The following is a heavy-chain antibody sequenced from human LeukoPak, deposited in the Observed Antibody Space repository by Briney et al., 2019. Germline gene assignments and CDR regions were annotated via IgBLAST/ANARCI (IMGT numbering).Heavy chain of an antibody. CDR2: MNPNSGNT. V-gene: IGHV1-8*03. Sequence: ASVKVSCKASGYTFTSYDINWVRQATGQGLEWMGWMNPNSGNTGYAQKFQGRVTIIRNTSISTAYMELSSLRSEDTAVYYCARGPAAYSSSWYVTYYYYYMDVWGKGTTVTVSS. D-gene: IGHD6-13*01. CDR3: ARGPAAYSSSWYVTYYYYYMDV. J-gene: IGHJ6*03. CDR1: GYTFTSYD.